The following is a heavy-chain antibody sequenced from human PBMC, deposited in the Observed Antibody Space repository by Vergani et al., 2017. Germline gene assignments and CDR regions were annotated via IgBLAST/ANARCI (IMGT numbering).Heavy chain of an antibody. CDR3: AKVRSGSGWYADPGW. CDR1: GFTLSSYG. D-gene: IGHD6-19*01. V-gene: IGHV3-30*18. Sequence: QVQLVESGGGVVQPGRSLRLSCAASGFTLSSYGMHRVRQAPGKGLEGVAVISYDGSNKYYADSVMGRFTISRDNYKNPLYLQMNSLRAEDTAVYYCAKVRSGSGWYADPGWWGQGTLVTVSS. CDR2: ISYDGSNK. J-gene: IGHJ4*02.